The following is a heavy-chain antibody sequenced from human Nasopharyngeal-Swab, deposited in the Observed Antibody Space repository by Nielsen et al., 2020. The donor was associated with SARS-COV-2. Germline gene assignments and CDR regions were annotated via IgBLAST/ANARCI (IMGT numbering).Heavy chain of an antibody. CDR3: AKEGATGWFDP. CDR2: ISHNSGT. V-gene: IGHV4-59*11. J-gene: IGHJ5*02. CDR1: GVSISSQY. Sequence: LETLSLTCTVSGVSISSQYWSWIRQPPGKGLEWIGYISHNSGTNYKPSLKSRVTMFMDTSKNQFSLRVRSVTAADTAVYYCAKEGATGWFDPWGQGTLVTVSS.